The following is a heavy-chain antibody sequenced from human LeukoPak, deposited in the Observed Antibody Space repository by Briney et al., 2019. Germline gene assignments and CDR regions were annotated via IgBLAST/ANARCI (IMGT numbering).Heavy chain of an antibody. CDR1: GFTSSTYW. CDR3: AKDLIVYAFDI. D-gene: IGHD2-15*01. Sequence: GGSLRLSCAASGFTSSTYWMSWVRQAPGKGLEWVSSISSSSSYIYYADSVKGRFTISRDNSKNTLYLQMNSLRAEDTAVYYCAKDLIVYAFDIWGQGTMVTVSS. V-gene: IGHV3-21*04. J-gene: IGHJ3*02. CDR2: ISSSSSYI.